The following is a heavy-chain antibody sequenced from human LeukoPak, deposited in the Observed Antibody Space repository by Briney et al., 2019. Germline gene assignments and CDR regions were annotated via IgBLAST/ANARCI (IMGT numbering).Heavy chain of an antibody. J-gene: IGHJ6*02. CDR2: IYYSGST. Sequence: SETLSLTCTVSGGSISSSSYYWGWLRQPPGKGLEWIGSIYYSGSTYYNPSLKSRVTISVDTSKNQFSLKLSSVTAADTAVYYCARRYYDFWSGYGNYGMDVWGQGTTVTVSS. V-gene: IGHV4-39*01. CDR1: GGSISSSSYY. CDR3: ARRYYDFWSGYGNYGMDV. D-gene: IGHD3-3*01.